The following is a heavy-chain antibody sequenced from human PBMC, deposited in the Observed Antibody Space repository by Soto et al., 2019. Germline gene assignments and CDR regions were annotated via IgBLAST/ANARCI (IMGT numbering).Heavy chain of an antibody. D-gene: IGHD6-19*01. Sequence: GGSLRLSCVASGFTFSSYGIHWVRQAPGKGLEWVGVISSDGETKYYADSVKGRFTISRDNSKNTLYLQMDGLRPEDTAVYYCAKEVAVAGDLDYWGHGTLVTVSS. V-gene: IGHV3-30*18. CDR1: GFTFSSYG. J-gene: IGHJ4*01. CDR3: AKEVAVAGDLDY. CDR2: ISSDGETK.